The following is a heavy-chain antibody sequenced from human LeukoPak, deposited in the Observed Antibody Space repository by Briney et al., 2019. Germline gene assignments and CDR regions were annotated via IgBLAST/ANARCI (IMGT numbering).Heavy chain of an antibody. CDR1: GFTFTSSA. J-gene: IGHJ3*02. CDR2: IVVGSGNT. CDR3: ARSARDAFDI. Sequence: SVKVSCKASGFTFTSSAMQWVRQARGQRLEWIGWIVVGSGNTNYTQKFQERVTITRDMSTSTAYMELSSLRSEDTAVYYCARSARDAFDIWGQGTMVTVSS. V-gene: IGHV1-58*02. D-gene: IGHD6-6*01.